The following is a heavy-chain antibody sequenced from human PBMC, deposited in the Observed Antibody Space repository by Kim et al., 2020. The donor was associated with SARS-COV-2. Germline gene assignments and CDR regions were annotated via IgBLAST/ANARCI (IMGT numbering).Heavy chain of an antibody. D-gene: IGHD3-16*01. CDR3: AKDRYVWGSSSPTYYFDY. J-gene: IGHJ4*02. V-gene: IGHV3-23*01. CDR2: ISGNGDST. Sequence: GGSLRLSCVASRFTFSSYAMSWVRQAPGKGLEWVSAISGNGDSTYYADSAKGRFTISRDNSKNTLYLQLNSLRAEDTAVYYCAKDRYVWGSSSPTYYFDYWGQGTLVTVSS. CDR1: RFTFSSYA.